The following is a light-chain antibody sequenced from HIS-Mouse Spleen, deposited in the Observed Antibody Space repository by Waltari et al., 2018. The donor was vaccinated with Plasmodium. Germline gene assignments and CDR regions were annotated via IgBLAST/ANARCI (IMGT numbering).Light chain of an antibody. CDR3: SSYTSSSTPYV. CDR2: EVS. Sequence: QSALTQPASVSGSPGQSITISCTGTSSDVGGYNYVSWYQQHPGKAPKLMIYEVSKRPSGFANRFSGAKSGNTASLTSSGLQAEDEADYYCSSYTSSSTPYVFGTGTKVTVL. J-gene: IGLJ1*01. V-gene: IGLV2-14*01. CDR1: SSDVGGYNY.